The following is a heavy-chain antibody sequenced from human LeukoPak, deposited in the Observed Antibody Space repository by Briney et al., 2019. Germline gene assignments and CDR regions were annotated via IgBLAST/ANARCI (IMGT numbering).Heavy chain of an antibody. Sequence: ASGKLCCTASGSSFGGYYIHWGRQTPGHGLEWMGWISPNSVDTKSAQNFPGRVTLTRDTSITTTYMELSRVTSAAPALYYFTGIRYPSYDSRGYFLHWYFDVWGRGTLVTVSS. J-gene: IGHJ2*01. CDR3: TGIRYPSYDSRGYFLHWYFDV. D-gene: IGHD3-22*01. CDR1: GSSFGGYY. V-gene: IGHV1-2*02. CDR2: ISPNSVDT.